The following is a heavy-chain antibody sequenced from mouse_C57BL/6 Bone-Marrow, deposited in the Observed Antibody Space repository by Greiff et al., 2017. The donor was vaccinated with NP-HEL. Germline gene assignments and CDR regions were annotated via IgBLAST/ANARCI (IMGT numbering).Heavy chain of an antibody. Sequence: EVKLMESGGGLVKPGGSLKLSCAASGFTFSSYAMSWVRQTPEQRLEWVATISDGGSYTYYPDNVKGRFTLSRDNAKNNLYLQMSQLKSEDTAKYYGAGDMGGWNYGSSYSAMDYWGQGTSVTVSS. CDR3: AGDMGGWNYGSSYSAMDY. CDR2: ISDGGSYT. D-gene: IGHD1-1*01. V-gene: IGHV5-4*01. J-gene: IGHJ4*01. CDR1: GFTFSSYA.